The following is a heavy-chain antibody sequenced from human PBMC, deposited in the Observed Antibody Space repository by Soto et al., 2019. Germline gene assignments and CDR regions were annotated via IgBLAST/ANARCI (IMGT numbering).Heavy chain of an antibody. D-gene: IGHD1-26*01. J-gene: IGHJ4*02. CDR2: ISAYNGNT. CDR3: ARPHSGSYPGLIDY. Sequence: ASVKVSCKASGYTFTSYGISWVRQAPGQGLEWMGWISAYNGNTNYAQKLQGRVTMTTDTSTSTAYMELRSLGSDDTAVYYCARPHSGSYPGLIDYWGQGTLVTVSS. V-gene: IGHV1-18*04. CDR1: GYTFTSYG.